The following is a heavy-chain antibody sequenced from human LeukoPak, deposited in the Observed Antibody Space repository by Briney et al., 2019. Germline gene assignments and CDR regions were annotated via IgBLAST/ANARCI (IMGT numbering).Heavy chain of an antibody. CDR3: ARVGYDSSGYYSHPPSFDY. CDR2: ISGSGGST. Sequence: QSGGSLRLSCAASGFTFSSYAMSWVRQAPGKGLEWVSAISGSGGSTYYADSVKGRFTISRDNAKNSLYLQMNSLRAEDTAVYYCARVGYDSSGYYSHPPSFDYWGQGTLVTVSS. CDR1: GFTFSSYA. D-gene: IGHD3-22*01. V-gene: IGHV3-23*01. J-gene: IGHJ4*02.